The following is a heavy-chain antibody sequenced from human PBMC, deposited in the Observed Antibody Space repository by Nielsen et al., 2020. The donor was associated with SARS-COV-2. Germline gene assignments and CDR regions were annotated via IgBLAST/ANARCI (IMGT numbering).Heavy chain of an antibody. J-gene: IGHJ4*02. V-gene: IGHV4-34*01. CDR3: ARALRYYDFWSGSTNAGYDY. CDR1: GGSFSGYY. Sequence: SETLSLTCAVYGGSFSGYYWSWIRQPPGKGLEWIGEINHSGSTNYNPSLKSRVTISVDTSKNQFSLKLSSVTAADTAVYYCARALRYYDFWSGSTNAGYDYWGQGTLVTVSS. D-gene: IGHD3-3*01. CDR2: INHSGST.